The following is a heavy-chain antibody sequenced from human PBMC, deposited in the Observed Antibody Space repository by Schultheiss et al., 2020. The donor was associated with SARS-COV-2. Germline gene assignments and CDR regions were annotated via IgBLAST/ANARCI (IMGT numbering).Heavy chain of an antibody. CDR2: ISSSSSTL. Sequence: GGSLRLSCAASGFTFSSYSMNWVRQAPGKGLEWVSYISSSSSTLYYADSVKGRFTISRVNAKNSLYLQMNSLRAEDTAVYYCARDLRGSGSYCDYWGQGTLVTVSS. J-gene: IGHJ4*02. CDR1: GFTFSSYS. D-gene: IGHD3-10*01. CDR3: ARDLRGSGSYCDY. V-gene: IGHV3-48*01.